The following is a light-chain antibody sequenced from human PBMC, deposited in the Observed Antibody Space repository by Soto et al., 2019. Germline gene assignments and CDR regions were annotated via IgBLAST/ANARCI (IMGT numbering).Light chain of an antibody. CDR2: GTS. J-gene: IGKJ1*01. CDR1: QSVSSSY. Sequence: EIVLTQSPGTLSLSPGERATLSCRASQSVSSSYLAWYQQKPGQAPRLLIYGTSSRATAIPDRFSGSGSGTDFNLTISRLEPEDFAVYYCQQYGSSSWTCGQGTKVEIK. CDR3: QQYGSSSWT. V-gene: IGKV3-20*01.